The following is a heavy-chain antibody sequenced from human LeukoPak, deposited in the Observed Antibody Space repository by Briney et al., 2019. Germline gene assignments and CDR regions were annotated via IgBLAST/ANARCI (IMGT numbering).Heavy chain of an antibody. CDR1: GFTFDDYA. D-gene: IGHD3-22*01. Sequence: GGSLRLSCAASGFTFDDYAMHWVRQAPGKGLEWVSGISWNSGSIGYADSVKGRFTIPRDKAKNSLYLQMNSLGTEDTALYYCAKDIYYDSSGYYNYFDYWGQGTLVTVSS. CDR2: ISWNSGSI. J-gene: IGHJ4*02. CDR3: AKDIYYDSSGYYNYFDY. V-gene: IGHV3-9*01.